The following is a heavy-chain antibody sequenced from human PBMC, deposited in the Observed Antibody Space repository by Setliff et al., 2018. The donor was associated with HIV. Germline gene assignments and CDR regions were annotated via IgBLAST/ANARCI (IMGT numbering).Heavy chain of an antibody. D-gene: IGHD1-26*01. V-gene: IGHV4-61*08. CDR2: IFSSGST. CDR3: ARGWEWGAPLDY. Sequence: TSETLSLTCTVSGGSISSGGYYWSWIRQHPGKGLEWIGYIFSSGSTTYNPSLKSRVTISIDTSKNQFSLKVSSVTAADTAVYYCARGWEWGAPLDYWGQGTLVTVS. J-gene: IGHJ4*02. CDR1: GGSISSGGYY.